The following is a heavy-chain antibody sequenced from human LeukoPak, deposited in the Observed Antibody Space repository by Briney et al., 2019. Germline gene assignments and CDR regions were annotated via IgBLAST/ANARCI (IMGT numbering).Heavy chain of an antibody. J-gene: IGHJ4*02. CDR2: IYYDGSNE. D-gene: IGHD3-22*01. V-gene: IGHV3-33*08. CDR1: GFTFSSYE. Sequence: GGSLRLSCAASGFTFSSYEMNWVRQAPGKGLEWVAVIYYDGSNEYYADSVKGRFTISRDTSKNTLYLQMNSLTADDTAVYYCARVGYPGIGYPIDYWGQGTLVTVSS. CDR3: ARVGYPGIGYPIDY.